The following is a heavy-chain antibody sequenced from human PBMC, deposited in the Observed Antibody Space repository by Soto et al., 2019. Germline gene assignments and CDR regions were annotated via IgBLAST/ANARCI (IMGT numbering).Heavy chain of an antibody. CDR2: IDPSDSYT. Sequence: PGESLKISCKGSGYSFTSYWISWVRQMPGKGLEWMGRIDPSDSYTNYSPSFQGHVTISADKSISTAYLQWSSLKASDTAMYYCARSVDTAMALEYYFDYWGQGTLVTVSS. V-gene: IGHV5-10-1*01. J-gene: IGHJ4*02. CDR3: ARSVDTAMALEYYFDY. CDR1: GYSFTSYW. D-gene: IGHD5-18*01.